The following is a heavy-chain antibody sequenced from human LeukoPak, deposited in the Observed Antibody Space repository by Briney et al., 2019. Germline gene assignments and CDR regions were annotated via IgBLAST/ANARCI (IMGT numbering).Heavy chain of an antibody. CDR1: GGSISSSSYY. V-gene: IGHV4-39*07. J-gene: IGHJ4*02. CDR2: IYYSGST. Sequence: KSSETLSLTCTVSGGSISSSSYYWGWIRQPPGKGLEWIGSIYYSGSTYYNPSLKSRVTISVDTSKNQFSLKLSSVTAADTAVYYCARRYGSGDYFDYWGQGTLVTVSS. D-gene: IGHD3-10*01. CDR3: ARRYGSGDYFDY.